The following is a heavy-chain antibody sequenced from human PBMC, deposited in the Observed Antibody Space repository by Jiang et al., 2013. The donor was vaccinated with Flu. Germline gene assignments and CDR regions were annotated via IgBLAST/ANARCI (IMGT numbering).Heavy chain of an antibody. CDR3: ARARLRLGPVYYYGMDV. V-gene: IGHV3-30-3*01. CDR1: GFTFSSYA. D-gene: IGHD5-12*01. CDR2: ISYDGSNK. Sequence: QLVESGGGVVQPGRSLRLSCAASGFTFSSYAMHWVRQAPGKGLEWVAVISYDGSNKYYADSVKGRFTISRDNSKNTLYLQMNSLRAEDTAVYYCARARLRLGPVYYYGMDVWGQGTTVTVSS. J-gene: IGHJ6*02.